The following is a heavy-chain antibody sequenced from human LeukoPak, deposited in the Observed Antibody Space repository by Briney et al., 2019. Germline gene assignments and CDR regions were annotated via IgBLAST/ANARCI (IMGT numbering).Heavy chain of an antibody. CDR1: GFTFSDYY. D-gene: IGHD3-22*01. J-gene: IGHJ4*02. CDR3: ARSLSYYYDSSGYYYY. CDR2: ISSSGSTI. Sequence: PGGSLRLSCAASGFTFSDYYMSWIRQAPGKGLEWVSYISSSGSTIYYADSVKGRFTISRDNAKNPLYLQMNSLRAEDTAVYYCARSLSYYYDSSGYYYYWGQGTLVTVSS. V-gene: IGHV3-11*01.